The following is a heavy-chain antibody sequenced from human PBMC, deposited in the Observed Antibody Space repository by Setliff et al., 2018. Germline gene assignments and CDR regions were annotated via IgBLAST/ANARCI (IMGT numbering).Heavy chain of an antibody. D-gene: IGHD1-26*01. Sequence: ASVKVSCKDSGYTFSTYGISWVRQAPGQGLEWMGWISAYNGNTNYAQRFQGRVTMTTDTSTSTAYMELRSLRSDDTAVYYCARGRDIVGATGGAFDIWGQGTMVTVSS. CDR2: ISAYNGNT. CDR1: GYTFSTYG. J-gene: IGHJ3*02. CDR3: ARGRDIVGATGGAFDI. V-gene: IGHV1-18*01.